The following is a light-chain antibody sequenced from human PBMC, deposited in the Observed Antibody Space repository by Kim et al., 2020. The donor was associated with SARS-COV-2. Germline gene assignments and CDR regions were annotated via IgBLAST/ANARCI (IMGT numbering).Light chain of an antibody. CDR3: QVWDSSTVV. Sequence: VAPGQTARITCGGNNIGSKNVHWYQRKPGQALVLVIYRDSNRPSGIPERFSGSNSGNTATLTISRAQAGDEADYYCQVWDSSTVVFGGGTQLTVL. V-gene: IGLV3-9*01. CDR2: RDS. J-gene: IGLJ2*01. CDR1: NIGSKN.